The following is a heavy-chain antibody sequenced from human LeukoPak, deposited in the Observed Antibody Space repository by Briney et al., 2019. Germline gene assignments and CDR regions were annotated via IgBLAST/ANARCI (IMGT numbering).Heavy chain of an antibody. CDR3: ARDAVLLWFGELYDRKDY. Sequence: GASVKVSCKASGYTFTSYGISWVRQAPGQGLEWMGWINPNSGGTNYAQKFQGRVTMTRDTSISTAYMELSRLRSDDTAVYYCARDAVLLWFGELYDRKDYWGQGTLVTVSS. J-gene: IGHJ4*02. CDR2: INPNSGGT. D-gene: IGHD3-10*01. CDR1: GYTFTSYG. V-gene: IGHV1-2*02.